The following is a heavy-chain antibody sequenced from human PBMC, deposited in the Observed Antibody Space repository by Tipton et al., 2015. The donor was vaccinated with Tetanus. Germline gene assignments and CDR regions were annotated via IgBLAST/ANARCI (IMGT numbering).Heavy chain of an antibody. J-gene: IGHJ6*02. V-gene: IGHV4-61*01. CDR1: GGSVNSGSYY. CDR3: ARDGPYYSDTSNDYPFYGMDV. D-gene: IGHD3-22*01. Sequence: GLVKPSETLSLICTVSGGSVNSGSYYWSWIRQPPGKGLEWIGYIYQSGSTSYRPSLEGRVTISLETSKNQFSLRLSSVTAADTAVYYCARDGPYYSDTSNDYPFYGMDVWGQGTTVTVSS. CDR2: IYQSGST.